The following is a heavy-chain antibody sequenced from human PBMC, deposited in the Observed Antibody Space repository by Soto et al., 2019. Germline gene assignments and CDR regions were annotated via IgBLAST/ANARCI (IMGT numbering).Heavy chain of an antibody. V-gene: IGHV3-23*01. CDR1: GFIFSSFG. D-gene: IGHD4-17*01. CDR2: ISGSGGTT. Sequence: EVQLLESGGGLVQPGGSLRLSCVASGFIFSSFGVSWVRQAPGKGLEWVSGISGSGGTTYYVNSVKGRFTISRDNSKNTVFLQMNTLRADDTAVYYCTSDYGLDFWGQGALVTVSS. J-gene: IGHJ4*02. CDR3: TSDYGLDF.